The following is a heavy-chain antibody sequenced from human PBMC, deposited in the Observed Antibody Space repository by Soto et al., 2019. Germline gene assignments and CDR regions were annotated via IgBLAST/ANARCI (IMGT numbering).Heavy chain of an antibody. CDR3: ARENSYFDY. Sequence: QIQLLQSGAEVKKPGASVKVTCKASGYTFRNFGISWVRQAPGQGLEWMGWISAYNANANYAKKFQGRLTMSTDTSTSRAYLELRSLRSDDTAVYYCARENSYFDYWGQGTLVTVSS. CDR1: GYTFRNFG. J-gene: IGHJ4*02. V-gene: IGHV1-18*01. CDR2: ISAYNANA.